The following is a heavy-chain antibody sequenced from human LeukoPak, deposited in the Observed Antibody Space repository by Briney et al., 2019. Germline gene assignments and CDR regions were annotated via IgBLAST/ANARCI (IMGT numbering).Heavy chain of an antibody. CDR3: ARGGCSSTSCYRGFDY. Sequence: GGSLILSCAASGFTFSSYAMHWVRQAPGKGLEWDAVISYDGSNKYYADSVKGRFTISRDNSKNTLYLQMNSLRAEDTAVYYCARGGCSSTSCYRGFDYWGQGTLVTVSS. CDR2: ISYDGSNK. V-gene: IGHV3-30*01. CDR1: GFTFSSYA. J-gene: IGHJ4*02. D-gene: IGHD2-2*02.